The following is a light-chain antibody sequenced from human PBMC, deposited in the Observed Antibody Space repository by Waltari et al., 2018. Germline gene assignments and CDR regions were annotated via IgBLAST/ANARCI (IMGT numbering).Light chain of an antibody. CDR1: SSNIGSNT. CDR2: SNN. J-gene: IGLJ3*02. Sequence: QSVLTQPPSASGTPGQRVPIPCSGSSSNIGSNTAHWYQQLPGTAPKLLIYSNNQRPSGVPDRFSGSKSGTSASLAISGLQSEDEADYYCAAWDDSLNGWVFGGGTKLTVL. V-gene: IGLV1-44*01. CDR3: AAWDDSLNGWV.